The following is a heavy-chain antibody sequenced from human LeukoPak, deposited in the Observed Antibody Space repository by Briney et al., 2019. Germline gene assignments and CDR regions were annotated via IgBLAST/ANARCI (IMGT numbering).Heavy chain of an antibody. CDR3: ARGGYYGSGNDFRFDP. V-gene: IGHV4-59*01. CDR1: GGSFSGYY. D-gene: IGHD3-10*01. CDR2: IHYTGST. Sequence: PSETLSLTCAVYGGSFSGYYWSWIRQSPGKGLECIGYIHYTGSTNYNPSLKSRVTISVETSKNQFSLKLKSVTAADTAVYYCARGGYYGSGNDFRFDPWGQGTLVTVSS. J-gene: IGHJ5*02.